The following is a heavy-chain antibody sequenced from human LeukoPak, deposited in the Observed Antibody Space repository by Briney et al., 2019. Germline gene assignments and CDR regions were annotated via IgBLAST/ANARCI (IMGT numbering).Heavy chain of an antibody. D-gene: IGHD5-24*01. J-gene: IGHJ4*02. Sequence: PSETLSLTCTVSGGSISSYYWGWIRQPPGKGLEWIGYIYYSGSTNYNPSLKSRVTISVDTSKNQFSLKLSSVTAADTAVYYCARSRDGYFPREYWGQGTLVTVSS. CDR2: IYYSGST. CDR1: GGSISSYY. V-gene: IGHV4-59*08. CDR3: ARSRDGYFPREY.